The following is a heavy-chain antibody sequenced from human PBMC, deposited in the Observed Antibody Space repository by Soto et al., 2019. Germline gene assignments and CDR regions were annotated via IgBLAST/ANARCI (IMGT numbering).Heavy chain of an antibody. CDR1: GGSISGYY. V-gene: IGHV4-59*08. CDR2: IYYSGST. D-gene: IGHD5-18*01. Sequence: SETLSLTCSVSGGSISGYYWSWIRQPPGKGLEWIGYIYYSGSTNYNPSLKSRVTISVDTSKDQFSLKLSSVTAADTAAYYCARRYGSCFDYWGQGTLVTVSS. CDR3: ARRYGSCFDY. J-gene: IGHJ4*02.